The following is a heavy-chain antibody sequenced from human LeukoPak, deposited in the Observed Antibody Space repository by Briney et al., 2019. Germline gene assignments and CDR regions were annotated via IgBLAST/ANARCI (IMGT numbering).Heavy chain of an antibody. V-gene: IGHV5-10-1*01. Sequence: GESLRISCTGSGYSFTYWITWVRQMPGKGLEWMGTIDLGYSNMKNYNPSLEGHVTISVDKSINTVYLQWSSLKASDSAMYYCATGSSGGYSHWGQGTLVTVSS. CDR3: ATGSSGGYSH. D-gene: IGHD3-10*01. CDR1: GYSFTYW. J-gene: IGHJ4*02. CDR2: IDLGYSNM.